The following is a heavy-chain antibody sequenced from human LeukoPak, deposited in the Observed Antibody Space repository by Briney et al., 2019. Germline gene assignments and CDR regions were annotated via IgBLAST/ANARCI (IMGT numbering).Heavy chain of an antibody. D-gene: IGHD3-22*01. CDR3: AKGSYYDSSGSFYFDY. CDR2: ISGSGDNT. Sequence: GGSLRLSCVASGFTFSRYSMNWVRQAPGKGLEWVSGISGSGDNTYYADSVKGRFTISRDNSKNTLYVQVNSLGTEDTAAYYCAKGSYYDSSGSFYFDYWGQGTLVTVSS. V-gene: IGHV3-23*01. CDR1: GFTFSRYS. J-gene: IGHJ4*02.